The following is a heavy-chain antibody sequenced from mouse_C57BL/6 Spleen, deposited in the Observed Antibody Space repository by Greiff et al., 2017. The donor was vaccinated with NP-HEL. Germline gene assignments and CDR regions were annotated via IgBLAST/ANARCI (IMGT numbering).Heavy chain of an antibody. V-gene: IGHV14-4*01. CDR1: GFNIKDDY. CDR3: TTHGSSPAWFAY. CDR2: IDPENGDT. Sequence: EVQLQQSGAELVRPGASVKLSCTASGFNIKDDYMHWVKQRPEQGLEWIGWIDPENGDTEYASKFQGKATITADTSSNTAYLQLSSLTSEDTAVYYCTTHGSSPAWFAYWGQGTLVTVS. J-gene: IGHJ3*01. D-gene: IGHD1-1*01.